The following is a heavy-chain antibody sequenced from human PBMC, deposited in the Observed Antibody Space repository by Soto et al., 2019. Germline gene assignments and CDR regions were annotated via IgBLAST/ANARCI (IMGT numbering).Heavy chain of an antibody. D-gene: IGHD1-26*01. J-gene: IGHJ4*02. CDR2: MNPNSGNT. CDR1: GYTFTSYD. Sequence: ASVKVSCKASGYTFTSYDINWVRQATGQGLEWMGWMNPNSGNTGYVQKFQGRVTMTRNISITTAYMELSGLKSDDTAVYYCARGRIVGAAFDYWGQGTLVTVSS. CDR3: ARGRIVGAAFDY. V-gene: IGHV1-8*01.